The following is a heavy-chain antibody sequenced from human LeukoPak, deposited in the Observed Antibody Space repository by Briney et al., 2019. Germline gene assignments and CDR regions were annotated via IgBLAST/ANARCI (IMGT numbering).Heavy chain of an antibody. J-gene: IGHJ4*02. CDR1: GGSISSYY. Sequence: SETLSLTCTVSGGSISSYYWSWIRQPPGKGLEWIGYIYYSGSTNYNPSLKSRVTISVDTSKNQFSLKLSSVTAADTAVYYCARGSPRVPIDYWGQGTLVTVSS. CDR2: IYYSGST. CDR3: ARGSPRVPIDY. V-gene: IGHV4-59*01. D-gene: IGHD3-3*01.